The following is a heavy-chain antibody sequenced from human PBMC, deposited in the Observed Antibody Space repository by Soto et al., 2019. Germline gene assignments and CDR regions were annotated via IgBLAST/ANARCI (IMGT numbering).Heavy chain of an antibody. V-gene: IGHV1-69*08. CDR1: GVSLSSYT. Sequence: QVQLVQSGAEVKKPGSSVTVSCRTSGVSLSSYTISWVRQAPGQGLEWMGRIIPILGIANFAQTFQDRVKITADKSTSTDYMELSSLRSEDTAVYYCARERVGGTYPYYFDSWGQGTLVTVSS. CDR2: IIPILGIA. D-gene: IGHD2-15*01. CDR3: ARERVGGTYPYYFDS. J-gene: IGHJ4*02.